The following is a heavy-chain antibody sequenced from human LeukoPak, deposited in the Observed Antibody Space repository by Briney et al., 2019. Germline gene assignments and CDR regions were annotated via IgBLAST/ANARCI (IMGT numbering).Heavy chain of an antibody. CDR1: GYTFTGYY. V-gene: IGHV1-2*06. CDR2: INPDSGGT. D-gene: IGHD4-23*01. J-gene: IGHJ4*02. CDR3: ASLVEGSTVVTDY. Sequence: EASVKVSCKPSGYTFTGYYMHWVRQAPGQGLEWMGRINPDSGGTNYAQKFQGRVTMTRDTSISTAYMELSRLRSDDTAVYYCASLVEGSTVVTDYWGQGTLVTVSS.